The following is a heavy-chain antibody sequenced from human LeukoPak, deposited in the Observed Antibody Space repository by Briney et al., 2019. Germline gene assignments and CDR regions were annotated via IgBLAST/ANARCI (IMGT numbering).Heavy chain of an antibody. Sequence: ASVTVSFKASGYTFINYNIARVRQAPGQGGERVGWISANNGYTNYAQKVLGRVAMTTDRSPTTAYMELRGLSPDDTAVYFCARDVSEGFGERAIDAFDIWGQGTMVTVSS. D-gene: IGHD3-10*01. CDR2: ISANNGYT. V-gene: IGHV1-18*01. CDR3: ARDVSEGFGERAIDAFDI. CDR1: GYTFINYN. J-gene: IGHJ3*02.